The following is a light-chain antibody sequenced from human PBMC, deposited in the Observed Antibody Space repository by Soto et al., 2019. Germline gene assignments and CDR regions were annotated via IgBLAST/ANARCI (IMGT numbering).Light chain of an antibody. CDR3: SSYTSNNTRV. CDR1: RSDIGGYDY. V-gene: IGLV2-14*01. Sequence: QSVLTQPASVSGSPGQSITISCTGTRSDIGGYDYVSWFQQHPGKAPKLMIFDVSNWPSGVADRFSGSKSGNTASLTISGLQAEDEADYYCSSYTSNNTRVFGGGTKLTVL. CDR2: DVS. J-gene: IGLJ3*02.